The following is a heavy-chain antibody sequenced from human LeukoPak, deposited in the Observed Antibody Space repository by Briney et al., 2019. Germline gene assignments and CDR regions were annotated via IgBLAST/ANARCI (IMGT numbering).Heavy chain of an antibody. CDR3: AKDLGDGGYMDY. D-gene: IGHD2-15*01. J-gene: IGHJ4*02. CDR1: GFTFSSYA. Sequence: PGGSLRLSCAASGFTFSSYAMHWVRQAPGKGLEWVAVISYDGSNKYYADSVKGRFTISRDNSKNTLYLQMNSLRAEDTAVYYCAKDLGDGGYMDYWGQGTLVTVSS. CDR2: ISYDGSNK. V-gene: IGHV3-30*04.